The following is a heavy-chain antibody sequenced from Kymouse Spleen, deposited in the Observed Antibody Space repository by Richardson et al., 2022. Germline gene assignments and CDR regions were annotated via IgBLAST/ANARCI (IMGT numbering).Heavy chain of an antibody. Sequence: QVQLQQWGAGLLKPSETLSLTCAVYGGSFSGYYWSWIRQPPGKGLEWIGEINHSGSTNYNPSLKSRVTISVDTSKNQFSLKLSSVTAADTAVYYCARGDDMRFDPWGQGTLVTVSS. J-gene: IGHJ5*02. CDR1: GGSFSGYY. CDR2: INHSGST. D-gene: IGHD3-9*01. CDR3: ARGDDMRFDP. V-gene: IGHV4-34*01.